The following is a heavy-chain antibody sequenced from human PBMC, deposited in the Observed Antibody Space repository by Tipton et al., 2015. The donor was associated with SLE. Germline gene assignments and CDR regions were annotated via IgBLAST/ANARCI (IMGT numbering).Heavy chain of an antibody. CDR2: MAAGDGYS. Sequence: QVQLXQSGAEVKKPGASVKVSCKASGYTFNSFGIHWVRQAPGQGLEWMGWMAAGDGYSKVSQRFQGRVTIVRDTSARTDYMELRSLRSDDTAIYYCARVRVDTAMGVFDFWGQGTLVTVSS. V-gene: IGHV1-3*01. CDR1: GYTFNSFG. J-gene: IGHJ4*02. D-gene: IGHD5-18*01. CDR3: ARVRVDTAMGVFDF.